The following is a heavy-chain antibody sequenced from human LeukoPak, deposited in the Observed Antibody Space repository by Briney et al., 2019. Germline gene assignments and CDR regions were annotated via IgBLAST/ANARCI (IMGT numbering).Heavy chain of an antibody. V-gene: IGHV4-30-2*01. CDR3: ARVRHIVVVTASLRSYYFDY. CDR2: INHSGST. D-gene: IGHD2-21*02. J-gene: IGHJ4*02. Sequence: SETLSLTCAVSGGSISSGGYSWSWIRQPPGKGLEWIGEINHSGSTNYNPSLKSRVTISVDTSKNQFSLKLSSVTAADTAVYYCARVRHIVVVTASLRSYYFDYWGQGTLVTVSS. CDR1: GGSISSGGYS.